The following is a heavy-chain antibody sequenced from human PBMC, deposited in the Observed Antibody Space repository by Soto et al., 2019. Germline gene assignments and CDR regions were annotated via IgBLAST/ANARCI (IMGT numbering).Heavy chain of an antibody. J-gene: IGHJ4*02. CDR1: VFTFIDYY. CDR3: ARHHGLRTPFDN. CDR2: VSSSSTYT. Sequence: PWGSLLLSCAASVFTFIDYYMSWIRQAPGKGLEWVSYVSSSSTYTNYADSVTGRFTISRDNAKNSLYLQMDSLRAEDTAVYFCARHHGLRTPFDNWGQGTLVTVSS. V-gene: IGHV3-11*06. D-gene: IGHD5-12*01.